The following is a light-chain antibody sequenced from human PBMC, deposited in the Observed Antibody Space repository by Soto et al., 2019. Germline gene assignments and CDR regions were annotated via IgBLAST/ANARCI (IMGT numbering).Light chain of an antibody. CDR3: QQYGSSPLT. CDR2: GAS. J-gene: IGKJ4*01. V-gene: IGKV3-20*01. CDR1: QSVSSSSY. Sequence: EIVLTQSPGTLSLSPGERATLSCRASQSVSSSSYLAWYQQTPGQAPRLLIYGASSRATGIPDRFSGSGSGTDFTLTISRLEPEDFAVYYCQQYGSSPLTFGGGTKVEIK.